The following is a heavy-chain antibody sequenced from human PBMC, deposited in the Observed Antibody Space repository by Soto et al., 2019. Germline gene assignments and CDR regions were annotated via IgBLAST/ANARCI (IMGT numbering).Heavy chain of an antibody. D-gene: IGHD2-8*01. CDR1: GGSISSYY. J-gene: IGHJ6*03. Sequence: SETLSLTCTVSGGSISSYYWSWIRQPPGKGLEWIGYIYYSGSTNYNPSLKSRVTISVDTSKNQFSLKLSSVTAADTAVYYCARVMVYAVQPLENYYYYYMDVWGKGTTVTVSS. CDR3: ARVMVYAVQPLENYYYYYMDV. CDR2: IYYSGST. V-gene: IGHV4-59*01.